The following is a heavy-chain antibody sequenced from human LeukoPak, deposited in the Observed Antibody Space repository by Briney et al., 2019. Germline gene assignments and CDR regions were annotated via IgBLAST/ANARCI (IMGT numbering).Heavy chain of an antibody. CDR2: IYYSGST. J-gene: IGHJ3*02. CDR3: ASGVITGDAFDI. V-gene: IGHV4-59*01. Sequence: SSETLSLTCAVYGGSFSGYYWSWIRQPPGKGLEWIGYIYYSGSTNYNPSLKSRVTISVDTSKNQFSLKLSSVTAADTAVYYCASGVITGDAFDIWGQGTMVTVSS. CDR1: GGSFSGYY. D-gene: IGHD1-20*01.